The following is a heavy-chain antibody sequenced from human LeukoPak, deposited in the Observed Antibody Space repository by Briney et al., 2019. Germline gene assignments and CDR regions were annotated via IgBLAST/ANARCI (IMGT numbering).Heavy chain of an antibody. Sequence: ASVKVSCKASGYTFTSYVMHWVRQAPGQRLEWMGRINAGNGNTKYSQEFQGRVTITRDTSASTAYMELSSLRSEDMAVYYCARDSIAATRRWNWFDPWGQGTLVTVSS. CDR3: ARDSIAATRRWNWFDP. CDR2: INAGNGNT. J-gene: IGHJ5*02. V-gene: IGHV1-3*03. D-gene: IGHD6-13*01. CDR1: GYTFTSYV.